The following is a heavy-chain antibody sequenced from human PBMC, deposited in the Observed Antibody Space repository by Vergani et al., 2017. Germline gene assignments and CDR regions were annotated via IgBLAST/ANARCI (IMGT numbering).Heavy chain of an antibody. Sequence: QVQLVQSEAEVKKPGASVKVSCKASGYTFTSYGINWVRQAPGQGLEWMGWISPSNGNANYAQKLQGRVTMTTDTSTSTAYMELRSLRSDDTAVYYCARVRGIFPLDAFDIWGQGTMVTVSS. D-gene: IGHD3-16*01. CDR2: ISPSNGNA. CDR1: GYTFTSYG. J-gene: IGHJ3*02. V-gene: IGHV1-18*04. CDR3: ARVRGIFPLDAFDI.